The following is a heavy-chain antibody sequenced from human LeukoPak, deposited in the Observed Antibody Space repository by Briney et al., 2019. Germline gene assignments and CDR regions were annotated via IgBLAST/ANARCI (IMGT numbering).Heavy chain of an antibody. V-gene: IGHV3-33*06. D-gene: IGHD3-22*01. J-gene: IGHJ4*02. CDR1: GFTFSHYG. Sequence: GGSLRLSCAASGFTFSHYGMHWVRQAPGKGLEWVAVIWHDGSNEYYADSVKGQFTISRDNSNNTLYLQMNSLRAEDTALYYCAKDRSLTLPTFERSGYYYYWGQGTLVTVSS. CDR2: IWHDGSNE. CDR3: AKDRSLTLPTFERSGYYYY.